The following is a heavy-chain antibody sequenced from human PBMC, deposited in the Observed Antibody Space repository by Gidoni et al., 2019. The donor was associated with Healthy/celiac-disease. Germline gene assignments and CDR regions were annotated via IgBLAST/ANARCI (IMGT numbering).Heavy chain of an antibody. CDR3: ARRALYGKDV. V-gene: IGHV4-34*01. Sequence: QVQLHQWGAGLLKPSEPLSLTCALYGGSFSGYYWSCIRKPPGKGLEWIGEINHSGSNNYNPSLKSRVTISVDTSKNQFSLKLSSVTAADTAVYYCARRALYGKDVWGKGTTVTVSS. J-gene: IGHJ6*04. CDR2: INHSGSN. CDR1: GGSFSGYY.